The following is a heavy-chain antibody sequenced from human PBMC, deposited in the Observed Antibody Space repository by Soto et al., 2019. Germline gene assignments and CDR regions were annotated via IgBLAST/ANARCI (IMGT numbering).Heavy chain of an antibody. D-gene: IGHD2-2*01. CDR3: ARRGPLNCSSTSCPPSRFDP. Sequence: PGESLKISCKGSGYSFTSYWISWVRQMPGKGLEWMGRIDPSDSYTNYSPSFQGHVTISADKSISTAYLQWSSLKASDTAMYCCARRGPLNCSSTSCPPSRFDPWGQGTLVTVSS. V-gene: IGHV5-10-1*01. J-gene: IGHJ5*02. CDR2: IDPSDSYT. CDR1: GYSFTSYW.